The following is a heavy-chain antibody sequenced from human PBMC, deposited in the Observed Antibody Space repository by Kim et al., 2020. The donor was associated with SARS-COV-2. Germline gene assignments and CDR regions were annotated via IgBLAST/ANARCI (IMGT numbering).Heavy chain of an antibody. V-gene: IGHV3-48*03. D-gene: IGHD3-16*01. CDR2: IRSSGDTI. Sequence: GGSLRLSCAASGFTFSIYEMNWVRQAPRKGLEWVSYIRSSGDTIYYADSVKGRFTISRDNAKNSLYLQMNSLRAEDTAAYYCARGGLGGGPDCWGQGTL. CDR3: ARGGLGGGPDC. CDR1: GFTFSIYE. J-gene: IGHJ4*02.